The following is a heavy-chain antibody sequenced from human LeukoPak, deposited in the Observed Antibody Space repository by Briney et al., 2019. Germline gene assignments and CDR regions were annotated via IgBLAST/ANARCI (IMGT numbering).Heavy chain of an antibody. CDR3: ARDFRHDLTADYYDSSGLGY. V-gene: IGHV3-23*01. Sequence: GGSLRLSCAASGFTFNNYAMTWVRQAPEKGLEWVSSITGSGGYANYADSVKGRFTISRDNSKNTLYLQMNSLRVDDTAVYYCARDFRHDLTADYYDSSGLGYWGQGTLVTVSS. J-gene: IGHJ4*02. CDR1: GFTFNNYA. D-gene: IGHD3-22*01. CDR2: ITGSGGYA.